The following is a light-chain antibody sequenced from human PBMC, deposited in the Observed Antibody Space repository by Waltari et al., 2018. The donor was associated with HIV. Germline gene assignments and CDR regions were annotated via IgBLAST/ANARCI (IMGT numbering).Light chain of an antibody. J-gene: IGKJ5*01. CDR2: GAS. Sequence: DIQMTQSPSSLSASVGDTVTITCRASQNINNYLNWYQQRPGKPPNLLIYGASSLQPGVPSRFSARTSGANFTLTITRLQPEDFASYYCQQSFSAAITFGQGTRVEIK. V-gene: IGKV1-39*01. CDR3: QQSFSAAIT. CDR1: QNINNY.